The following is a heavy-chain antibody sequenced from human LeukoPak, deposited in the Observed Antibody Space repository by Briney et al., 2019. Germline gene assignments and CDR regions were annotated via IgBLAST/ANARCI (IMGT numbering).Heavy chain of an antibody. CDR1: GFIFDDYG. CDR3: ASGITMVRGVIHPPYYYMDV. V-gene: IGHV3-20*04. Sequence: PGGSLRLSCAASGFIFDDYGMSWVRQAPGKGLEWVSGINWNGGSTGYADSVKGRFTISRDNAKNSLYLQMNSLRAEDTALYYCASGITMVRGVIHPPYYYMDVWGKGTTVTVSS. CDR2: INWNGGST. J-gene: IGHJ6*03. D-gene: IGHD3-10*01.